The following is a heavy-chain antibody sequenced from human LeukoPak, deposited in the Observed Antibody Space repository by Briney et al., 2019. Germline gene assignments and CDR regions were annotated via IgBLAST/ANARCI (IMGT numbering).Heavy chain of an antibody. D-gene: IGHD3-22*01. V-gene: IGHV5-51*01. CDR2: IYPGDSDT. Sequence: GESLKISCKGSGYTFTSYWIGWVRQMPGIGLEWMGIIYPGDSDTTYSPSFQGQVTISADKSITTAYLQWSSLKASDTAMYYCARRSGYYDTSGYHYYFDYWGRGTLVTVSS. J-gene: IGHJ4*02. CDR1: GYTFTSYW. CDR3: ARRSGYYDTSGYHYYFDY.